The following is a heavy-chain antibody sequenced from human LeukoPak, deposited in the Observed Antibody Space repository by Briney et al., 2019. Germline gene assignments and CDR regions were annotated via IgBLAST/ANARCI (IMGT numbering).Heavy chain of an antibody. CDR2: IFYSGST. J-gene: IGHJ4*02. D-gene: IGHD3-22*01. CDR3: ARLTYTYYYDSSTYSF. CDR1: GGSISSSSYY. V-gene: IGHV4-39*01. Sequence: SETLSLTCSVSGGSISSSSYYWGWIRQPPGKGLEWIGSIFYSGSTYYNPSLKSRVTISVDTSKNQFSLRLSSVAAADTAVYYCARLTYTYYYDSSTYSFWGQGTLVTVSS.